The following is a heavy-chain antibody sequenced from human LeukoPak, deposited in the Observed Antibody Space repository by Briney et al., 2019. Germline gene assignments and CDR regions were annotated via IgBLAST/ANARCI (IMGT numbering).Heavy chain of an antibody. V-gene: IGHV3-7*01. CDR1: GFTFSNAW. Sequence: GGSLRLSCAASGFTFSNAWMSWVRQAPGKGPEWVANIKDDGSEKYYLDSVKGRFTISRDNAKNSLYLQMNSLRAEDTAVYSCARIKEYGFDIWGQGTMVTVSS. J-gene: IGHJ3*02. CDR2: IKDDGSEK. D-gene: IGHD3-10*01. CDR3: ARIKEYGFDI.